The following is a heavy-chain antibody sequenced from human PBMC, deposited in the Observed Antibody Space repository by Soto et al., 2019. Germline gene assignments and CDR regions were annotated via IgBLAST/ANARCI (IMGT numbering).Heavy chain of an antibody. D-gene: IGHD6-13*01. CDR3: ARGRHPWDSSSWYTLYYYYYGMDV. V-gene: IGHV1-8*01. CDR2: MNPNRGNT. CDR1: GYTFTSYD. Sequence: QVQLVQSGAEVKKPGASVKVSCKASGYTFTSYDINWVRQATGQGLEWMGWMNPNRGNTGYAQKFQGRVTMTRNTSISTAYMELSSLRSEDTAVYYCARGRHPWDSSSWYTLYYYYYGMDVWGQGTTVTVSS. J-gene: IGHJ6*02.